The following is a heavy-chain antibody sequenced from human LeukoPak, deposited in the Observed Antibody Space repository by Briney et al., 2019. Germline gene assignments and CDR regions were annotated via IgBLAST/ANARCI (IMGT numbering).Heavy chain of an antibody. CDR3: AGYGDYEGGTVANSFDY. J-gene: IGHJ4*02. CDR2: IIPIFGTA. CDR1: XXTXXSYA. Sequence: SVXXSXXASXXTXXSYAXSXXRQAPGQGLXWMGGIIPIFGTANYAQKFQGRVTITADESTSTAYMELSSLRSEDTAVYYCAGYGDYEGGTVANSFDYWGQGTLVTVSS. V-gene: IGHV1-69*13. D-gene: IGHD4-17*01.